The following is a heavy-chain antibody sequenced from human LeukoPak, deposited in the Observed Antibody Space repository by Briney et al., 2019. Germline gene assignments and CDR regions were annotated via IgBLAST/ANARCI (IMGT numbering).Heavy chain of an antibody. CDR2: VNSDGTGT. CDR1: GFTFSSYW. CDR3: IRTLIVATSPYIDV. V-gene: IGHV3-74*01. J-gene: IGHJ6*03. Sequence: GGSLRLSCAASGFTFSSYWMHWVRQAPGKGLVWVSRVNSDGTGTTYADSVEGRFTISRDNAKNTVYLQMNSLRAEDTAIYYCIRTLIVATSPYIDVWGKGTTVTVSS. D-gene: IGHD5-12*01.